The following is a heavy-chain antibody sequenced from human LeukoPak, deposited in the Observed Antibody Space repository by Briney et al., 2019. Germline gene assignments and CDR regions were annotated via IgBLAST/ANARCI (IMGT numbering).Heavy chain of an antibody. V-gene: IGHV1-24*01. CDR1: GYTLTELS. D-gene: IGHD3-3*01. CDR3: ATQYYDFWSGPRGRAFDI. Sequence: GASVKVSCKVSGYTLTELSMLWVRQAPGKGLEWMGGFDPEDGETIYAQKFQGRVTMTEDTSTDTAHMELSSLRSEDTAVYYCATQYYDFWSGPRGRAFDIWGQGTMVTVSS. J-gene: IGHJ3*02. CDR2: FDPEDGET.